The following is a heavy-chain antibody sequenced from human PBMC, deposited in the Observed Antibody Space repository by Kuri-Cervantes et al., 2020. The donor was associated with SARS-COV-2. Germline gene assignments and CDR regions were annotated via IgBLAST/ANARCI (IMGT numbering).Heavy chain of an antibody. CDR2: IIPILGIA. J-gene: IGHJ4*02. CDR1: GFTFSSYA. V-gene: IGHV1-69*04. D-gene: IGHD5-18*01. Sequence: KISCAASGFTFSSYAISWVRQAPGQGLEWMGRIIPILGIANYAQKFQGRVTITADKSTSTAYMELSSLRSEDTAVYYCARDHVDTAMVFDYGGQGTLVTVSS. CDR3: ARDHVDTAMVFDY.